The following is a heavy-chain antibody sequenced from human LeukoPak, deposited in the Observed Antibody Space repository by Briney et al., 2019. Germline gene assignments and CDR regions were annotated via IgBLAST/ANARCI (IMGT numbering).Heavy chain of an antibody. V-gene: IGHV1-2*02. D-gene: IGHD3-22*01. Sequence: EASVKVSCKASGYTFTGYYIHRVRQAPGQGLEWMGWINPNSGGTNYAQKFQGRVTMTRDTSISTAYMELSRLRSDDTAVYYCAKTYYYDSSGPFDYWGQGTLVTVSS. CDR3: AKTYYYDSSGPFDY. CDR1: GYTFTGYY. CDR2: INPNSGGT. J-gene: IGHJ4*02.